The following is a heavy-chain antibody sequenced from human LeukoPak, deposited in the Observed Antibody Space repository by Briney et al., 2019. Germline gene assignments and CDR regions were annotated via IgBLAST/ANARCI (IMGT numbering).Heavy chain of an antibody. CDR2: IYHTGST. D-gene: IGHD3/OR15-3a*01. J-gene: IGHJ4*02. CDR3: AKARDDLLVGHIDY. CDR1: GYSISSGYY. Sequence: SETLSLTCAVSGYSISSGYYWGWIRQPPGKGLEWIGSIYHTGSTYYNPSLKSRLTISVDTSKNQFSLKLSSVTAADTAVYYCAKARDDLLVGHIDYWGQGTLVTVSS. V-gene: IGHV4-38-2*01.